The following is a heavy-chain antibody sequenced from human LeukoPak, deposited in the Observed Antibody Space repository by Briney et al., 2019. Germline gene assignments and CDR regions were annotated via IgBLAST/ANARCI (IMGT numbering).Heavy chain of an antibody. D-gene: IGHD1-26*01. CDR3: ARARVGRTNYAFDM. CDR1: GFTVSSNY. Sequence: GGSLRLSCAASGFTVSSNYVSWVRQAPGKGLEWVSVIYSGGSTYYADSVKGRFTISRDNSKNTLHLQMNSLRAEDTAIYYCARARVGRTNYAFDMWGQGTMVTVSS. J-gene: IGHJ3*02. CDR2: IYSGGST. V-gene: IGHV3-53*01.